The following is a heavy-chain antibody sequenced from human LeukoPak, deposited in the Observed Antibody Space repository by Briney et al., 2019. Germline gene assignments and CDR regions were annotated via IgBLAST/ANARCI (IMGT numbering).Heavy chain of an antibody. J-gene: IGHJ4*02. Sequence: SETLSLTCAVYGGSFSDYYWTWIRQPPGKGLEWIGEINHSGSPNNNPSLKSRVSISFDTSKNQFSLKLTSVTAADTAVYYCAREGRDGYNYEGGEFDYWGQGTLVTVSS. CDR2: INHSGSP. CDR3: AREGRDGYNYEGGEFDY. D-gene: IGHD5-24*01. V-gene: IGHV4-34*01. CDR1: GGSFSDYY.